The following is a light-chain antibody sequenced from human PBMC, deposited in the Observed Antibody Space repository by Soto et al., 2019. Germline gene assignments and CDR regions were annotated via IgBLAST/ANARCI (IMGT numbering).Light chain of an antibody. CDR2: AAS. CDR3: QQSYSTPIT. Sequence: DIQMTQSPSSLSASVGDRVTITCRASQSISSYLNWYQQKPGKAPKLLIYAASSLPRGVPSRFSGGGSGTDFTLTISSLQPEDFPTYYCQQSYSTPITFGQGTKVDIK. V-gene: IGKV1-39*01. J-gene: IGKJ1*01. CDR1: QSISSY.